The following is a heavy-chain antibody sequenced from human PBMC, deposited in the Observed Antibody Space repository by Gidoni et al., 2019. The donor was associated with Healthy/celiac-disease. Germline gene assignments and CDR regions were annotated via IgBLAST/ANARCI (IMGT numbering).Heavy chain of an antibody. J-gene: IGHJ4*02. CDR3: ARVRMVRGVMQFDY. CDR2: IYYSGST. V-gene: IGHV4-59*01. Sequence: QVQLQESGPGLVKPSETLSLTCTVSGGSISSYYWSWIRQPPGKGLELIGYIYYSGSTNYNPSLKSRVTISVDTSKNQFSLKLSSVTAADTAVYYCARVRMVRGVMQFDYWGQGTLVTVSS. D-gene: IGHD3-10*01. CDR1: GGSISSYY.